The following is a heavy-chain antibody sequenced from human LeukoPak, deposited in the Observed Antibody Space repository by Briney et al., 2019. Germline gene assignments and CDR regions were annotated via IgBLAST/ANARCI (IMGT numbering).Heavy chain of an antibody. CDR1: GGSISSGDYY. D-gene: IGHD1-26*01. J-gene: IGHJ4*02. CDR2: IYYSGST. V-gene: IGHV4-61*08. CDR3: ARMSYLVGATIFYFDY. Sequence: SETLSLTCTVSGGSISSGDYYWSWIRQPPGKGLEWIGYIYYSGSTNYNPSLKSRVTISVDTSKNQFSLKLSSVTAADTAVYYCARMSYLVGATIFYFDYWGQGTLITVSS.